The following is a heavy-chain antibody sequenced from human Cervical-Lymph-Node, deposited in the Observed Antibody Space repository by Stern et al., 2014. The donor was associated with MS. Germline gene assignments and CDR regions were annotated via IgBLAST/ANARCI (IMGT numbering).Heavy chain of an antibody. CDR3: ARDGILQTVDAFDL. CDR1: GGSLSRNP. Sequence: VQLVESGAEVKSPGSSVKISCKASGGSLSRNPVSWVRQAPGQGLEWMGWIIPIFDSPNYSQKFGGRLTIIADKSTSTTYMELSSLRSEDTAIYYCARDGILQTVDAFDLWGQGTMVTVSS. CDR2: IIPIFDSP. J-gene: IGHJ3*01. V-gene: IGHV1-69*06. D-gene: IGHD2-21*01.